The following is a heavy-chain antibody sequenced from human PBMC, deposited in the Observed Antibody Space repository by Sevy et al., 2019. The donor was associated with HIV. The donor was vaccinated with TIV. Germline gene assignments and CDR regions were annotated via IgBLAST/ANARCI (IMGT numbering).Heavy chain of an antibody. V-gene: IGHV3-11*01. Sequence: GGSLRLSCAASGFTFSDYYMSWIRQAPGKGLEWVSYISNSGSTMYYADSLKGRFTISRDNAKNSLYLQMNSLRAEDTAVYYCARDREYSGNSYYFDYWGQGTLVTVSS. CDR3: ARDREYSGNSYYFDY. J-gene: IGHJ4*02. CDR1: GFTFSDYY. D-gene: IGHD1-26*01. CDR2: ISNSGSTM.